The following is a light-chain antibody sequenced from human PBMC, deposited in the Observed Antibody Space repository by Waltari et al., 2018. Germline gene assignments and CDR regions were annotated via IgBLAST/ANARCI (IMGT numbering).Light chain of an antibody. V-gene: IGKV4-1*01. Sequence: DIVMTQSPDSLALSLGERATINCKSSQSLLYSSNNKNYLAWYQQKPGQPPKLLIYWASKRASGVPDRFSGSGSGTDFTLTVSSLQAEDVAVYYCQQYYSTPPTFGPGTKVDIK. CDR3: QQYYSTPPT. CDR2: WAS. J-gene: IGKJ3*01. CDR1: QSLLYSSNNKNY.